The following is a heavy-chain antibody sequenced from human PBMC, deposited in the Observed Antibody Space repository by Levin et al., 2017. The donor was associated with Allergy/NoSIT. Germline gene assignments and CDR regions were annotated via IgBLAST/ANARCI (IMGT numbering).Heavy chain of an antibody. CDR1: GFTFSSYG. D-gene: IGHD2-15*01. CDR2: IWYDGSNK. Sequence: GGSLRLSCAASGFTFSSYGMHWVRQAPGKGLEWVAVIWYDGSNKYYADSVKGRFTISRDNSKNTLYLQMNSLRAEDTAVYYCAREGPAQCFDYWGQGTLVTVSS. V-gene: IGHV3-33*01. J-gene: IGHJ4*02. CDR3: AREGPAQCFDY.